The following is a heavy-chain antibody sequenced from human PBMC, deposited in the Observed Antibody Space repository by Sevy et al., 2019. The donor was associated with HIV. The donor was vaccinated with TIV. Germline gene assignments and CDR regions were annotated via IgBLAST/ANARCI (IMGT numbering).Heavy chain of an antibody. CDR3: ARRNDFDI. V-gene: IGHV4-59*08. J-gene: IGHJ3*02. CDR2: VYYTGGT. Sequence: SETLSLTCTVSGGSINSDHWNWIRQPPGEGLEWIGYVYYTGGTNYNPSLKNRVTISVDRTKNQFSLNLTSVTAADTAGYYCARRNDFDIWGQGTMVTVSS. CDR1: GGSINSDH.